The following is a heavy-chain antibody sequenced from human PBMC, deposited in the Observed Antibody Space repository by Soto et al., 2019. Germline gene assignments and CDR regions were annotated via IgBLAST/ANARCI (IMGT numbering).Heavy chain of an antibody. CDR3: ARDRIRAAAGYFDY. J-gene: IGHJ4*02. V-gene: IGHV3-30-3*01. Sequence: QVQLVESGGGVVQPGRSLRLSCAASGFTFSSYAMHWVRQAPGKGLEWVAVISYDGINKYYADSVKGRFTISRDNSKNTLYLQMNSLRAEDTAVYYCARDRIRAAAGYFDYWGQGTLVTVSS. D-gene: IGHD6-13*01. CDR1: GFTFSSYA. CDR2: ISYDGINK.